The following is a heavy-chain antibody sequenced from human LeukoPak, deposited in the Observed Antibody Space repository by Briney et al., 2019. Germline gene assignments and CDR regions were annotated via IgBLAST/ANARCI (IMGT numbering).Heavy chain of an antibody. V-gene: IGHV3-23*01. D-gene: IGHD1-26*01. CDR3: AKAQRELLTGFDY. CDR1: GFTFSTYA. J-gene: IGHJ4*02. Sequence: PGGSLRLSCAASGFTFSTYAVNWVRQAPGKGLEWVSTISGSGDSTYYADSVKGRFTISRDNSKNTLYLQMNSLRAEDTAVYYCAKAQRELLTGFDYWGQGTLVTVSS. CDR2: ISGSGDST.